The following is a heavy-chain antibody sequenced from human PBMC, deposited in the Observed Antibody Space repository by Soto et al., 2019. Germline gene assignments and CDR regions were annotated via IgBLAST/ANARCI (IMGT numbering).Heavy chain of an antibody. CDR3: ARTPNNGRAGVDGMDV. CDR2: IDADSGDT. V-gene: IGHV1-2*04. J-gene: IGHJ6*02. CDR1: GYTFSDYY. D-gene: IGHD1-26*01. Sequence: QVQLVQSGAEAKKPGASLKVSCKASGYTFSDYYIHWVRQAPGQGLEWRGWIDADSGDTKYAQKLQGWVTMTRDTSINPAYMELSRLRSDDTGVYYCARTPNNGRAGVDGMDVWGQGATVTVSS.